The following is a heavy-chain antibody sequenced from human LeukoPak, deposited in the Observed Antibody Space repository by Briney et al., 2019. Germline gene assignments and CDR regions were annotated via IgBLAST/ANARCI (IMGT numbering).Heavy chain of an antibody. CDR3: GRGYSHIDY. CDR2: IYSGGSA. CDR1: GFTVSSNF. Sequence: GGSLRLSCAASGFTVSSNFMSWVRQAPGKGLEWVSVIYSGGSAYFADSVKGRFTISRHNSKNTVYLQMNSLRAEDTAVYYCGRGYSHIDYWGQGTLVTVSS. D-gene: IGHD5-12*01. J-gene: IGHJ4*02. V-gene: IGHV3-53*04.